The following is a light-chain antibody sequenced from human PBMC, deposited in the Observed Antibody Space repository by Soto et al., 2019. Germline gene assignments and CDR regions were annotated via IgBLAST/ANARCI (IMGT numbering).Light chain of an antibody. V-gene: IGKV1-5*01. CDR1: QSISGW. Sequence: DIQMTQSPPTLSASVGDRVTLTCRASQSISGWLAWYQQKPGKAPKLLIYDASTLESGVPSRFSGSGSGTEFTLTISSLQPEDFATYYCQQSYSSPPTFGQGTKVDIK. CDR2: DAS. CDR3: QQSYSSPPT. J-gene: IGKJ1*01.